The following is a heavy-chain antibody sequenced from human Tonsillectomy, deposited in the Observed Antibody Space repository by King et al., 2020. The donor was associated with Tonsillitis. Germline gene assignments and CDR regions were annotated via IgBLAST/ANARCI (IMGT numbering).Heavy chain of an antibody. V-gene: IGHV1-2*02. CDR3: AKGAPYFDY. CDR2: INPNSGGT. CDR1: GYTFTDYY. Sequence: VQLVQSGAEVKKPGASVKVSCSASGYTFTDYYLHWVRQAPGQGLEWMGWINPNSGGTNYAQKFQGRVTMTRDTSISTVYMELSRLRFDDTAMFDCAKGAPYFDYWGQGTLVTVSS. J-gene: IGHJ4*02.